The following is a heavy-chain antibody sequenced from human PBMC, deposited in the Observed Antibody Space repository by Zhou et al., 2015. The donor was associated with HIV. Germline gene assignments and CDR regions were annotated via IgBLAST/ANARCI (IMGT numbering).Heavy chain of an antibody. D-gene: IGHD2-15*01. CDR3: TRVVVGAIGAPDYYMDV. Sequence: VQLVESGGNLVKPGGSLRLSCVASGFTFSGSAMHWVRQTSGKGLEWVGRIRSKAYNYATAYAASVKGRFTISRDDSKNTAYLQMNSLKTEDTAVYYCTRVVVGAIGAPDYYMDVWGKGTTVTVSS. CDR1: GFTFSGSA. V-gene: IGHV3-73*01. J-gene: IGHJ6*03. CDR2: IRSKAYNYAT.